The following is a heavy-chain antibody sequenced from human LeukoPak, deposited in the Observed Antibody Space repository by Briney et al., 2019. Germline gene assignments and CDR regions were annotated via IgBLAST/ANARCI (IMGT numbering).Heavy chain of an antibody. J-gene: IGHJ3*01. Sequence: PSETLSLTCTVSGGSISSSSYYWSWIRQPPGKGLEWIGYISYIGSTNYNPSLKSRVTISIDTSKSEVSLMLTSVTAADTAVYYCASDSISMNAFDAWGQGTMVTVSS. CDR3: ASDSISMNAFDA. CDR1: GGSISSSSYY. CDR2: ISYIGST. D-gene: IGHD3-22*01. V-gene: IGHV4-61*01.